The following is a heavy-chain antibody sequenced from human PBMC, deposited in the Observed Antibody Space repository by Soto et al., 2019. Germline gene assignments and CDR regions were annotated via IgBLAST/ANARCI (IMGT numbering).Heavy chain of an antibody. CDR1: GFSLSTSGVA. CDR2: ISWDDDK. V-gene: IGHV2-5*02. CDR3: SHDLLDWKGYSRFDY. Sequence: ESGPTLVNPTQTLTLTCTFSGFSLSTSGVAVGWIRQPPGKALEWLALISWDDDKRYSPSLRSRLTITKDTSKNQVVLTMTNMDPVDTATYYCSHDLLDWKGYSRFDYWGQGTLVTVSS. J-gene: IGHJ4*02. D-gene: IGHD3-3*01.